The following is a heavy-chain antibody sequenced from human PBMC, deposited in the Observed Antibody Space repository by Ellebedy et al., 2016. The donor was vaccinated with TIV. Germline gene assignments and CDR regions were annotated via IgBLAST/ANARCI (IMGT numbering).Heavy chain of an antibody. CDR2: VYYSGSP. D-gene: IGHD2-21*02. V-gene: IGHV4-39*01. Sequence: MPSETLSLTCSVSGGSVSSTRYYLAWIRQPPGKGLEYIGSVYYSGSPYYNPSFKSRVTLSADTSTKQFSLNLRTVTAADTAVYYCARTDPWQPIDDWGQGILVSVSS. CDR1: GGSVSSTRYY. J-gene: IGHJ4*02. CDR3: ARTDPWQPIDD.